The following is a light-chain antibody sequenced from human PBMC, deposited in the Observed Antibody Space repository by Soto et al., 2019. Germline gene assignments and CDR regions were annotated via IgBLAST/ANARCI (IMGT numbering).Light chain of an antibody. J-gene: IGKJ4*01. Sequence: DIQLTQSPSTLSASVGDRVTITCRASQSVSSWLAWYQQKPGKAPKLLIYNASTLESGVPSRFSGSASGTEFTLTISSLQPDDFATYYCHQHNTYPLTFGGGTKVEIK. CDR1: QSVSSW. CDR2: NAS. CDR3: HQHNTYPLT. V-gene: IGKV1-5*03.